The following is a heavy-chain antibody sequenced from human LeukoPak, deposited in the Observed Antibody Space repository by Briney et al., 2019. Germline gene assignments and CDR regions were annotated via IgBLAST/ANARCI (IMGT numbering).Heavy chain of an antibody. CDR2: IYCSGST. V-gene: IGHV4-39*01. D-gene: IGHD4-17*01. CDR3: ASQSRGDYNHWYFDL. Sequence: SETLSLTCTVSGGSISSSSYYWGWIRQPPGKGLEWIGSIYCSGSTYYNPSLKSRVTISVDTSKNQFSLKLSSVTAADTAVYYCASQSRGDYNHWYFDLWGRGTLVTVSS. CDR1: GGSISSSSYY. J-gene: IGHJ2*01.